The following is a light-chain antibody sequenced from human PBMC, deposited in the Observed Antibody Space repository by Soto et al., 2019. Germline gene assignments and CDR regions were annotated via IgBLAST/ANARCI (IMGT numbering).Light chain of an antibody. V-gene: IGLV2-14*01. CDR2: DVS. CDR3: SSFTSSVTYV. CDR1: SSDAGGHNS. Sequence: QSVLTQPASVSGSPGQSITISCTGTSSDAGGHNSVSWYRQDPGKAPKLMIYDVSNRPSGVSDRFSGSKSGNTASLTISGLQIEDEADYYCSSFTSSVTYVFGTGTQLTVL. J-gene: IGLJ1*01.